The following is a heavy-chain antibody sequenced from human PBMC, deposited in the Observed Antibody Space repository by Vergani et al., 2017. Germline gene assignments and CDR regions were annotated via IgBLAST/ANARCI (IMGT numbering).Heavy chain of an antibody. CDR1: GGSISSGGYY. CDR2: IYHSGST. V-gene: IGHV4-31*03. D-gene: IGHD5-18*01. Sequence: QVQLQESGPGLVKPSQTLSLTCTVSGGSISSGGYYWSWIRQHPGKGLEWIGYIYHSGSTYYNPSLKSRVTISVDRSKNQFSLKLSSVTAADTAVYYCARDGDTATPFDYWGQGTLVTVSS. J-gene: IGHJ4*02. CDR3: ARDGDTATPFDY.